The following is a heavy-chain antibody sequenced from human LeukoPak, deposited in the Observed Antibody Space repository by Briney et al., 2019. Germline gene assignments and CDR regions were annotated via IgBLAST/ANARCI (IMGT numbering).Heavy chain of an antibody. V-gene: IGHV3-23*01. CDR1: GSTFSSYA. J-gene: IGHJ4*02. Sequence: PGGSLRLSCAASGSTFSSYAMNWVRQAPGKGLEWVSTISGSGGSTYYADSVKGRFTISRDNSKNTLYLQMNSLRAEDTAVYCCAKVRGVIYFDYWGQGTLVTVSS. CDR3: AKVRGVIYFDY. CDR2: ISGSGGST. D-gene: IGHD3-10*01.